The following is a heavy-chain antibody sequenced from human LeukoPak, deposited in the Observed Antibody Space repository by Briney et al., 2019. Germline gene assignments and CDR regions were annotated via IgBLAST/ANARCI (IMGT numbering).Heavy chain of an antibody. CDR2: ISGSGGTT. CDR1: GFAFSSYD. D-gene: IGHD3-16*01. J-gene: IGHJ5*02. CDR3: ARRPGGGYAFDP. V-gene: IGHV3-23*01. Sequence: GGSLRLSCAASGFAFSSYDMNWVRQAPGKGLEWVSGISGSGGTTYYANSVKGRFTISRDYSKNTLYLQMSSLKASDTAMYYCARRPGGGYAFDPWGQGTLVTVSS.